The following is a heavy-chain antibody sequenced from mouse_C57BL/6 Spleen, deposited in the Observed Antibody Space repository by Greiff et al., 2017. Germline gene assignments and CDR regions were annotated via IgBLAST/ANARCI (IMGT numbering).Heavy chain of an antibody. CDR2: IYPGSGNT. J-gene: IGHJ3*01. CDR3: ARINGNYAWFAY. CDR1: GYTFTDYY. D-gene: IGHD2-1*01. Sequence: QVQLQQSGAELVRPGASVKLSCKASGYTFTDYYINWVKQRPGQGLEWIARIYPGSGNTYYNEKFKGKATLTAEKSSSTAYMQLSSLTSEDSAVYFCARINGNYAWFAYWGQGTLVTVSA. V-gene: IGHV1-76*01.